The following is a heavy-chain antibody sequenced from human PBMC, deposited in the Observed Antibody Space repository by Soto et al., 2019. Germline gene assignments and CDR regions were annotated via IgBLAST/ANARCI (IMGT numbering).Heavy chain of an antibody. Sequence: EVQLVESGVGLLTPGGSLTLSCAASGFSFSPAWMNWVRQAPGKGLEWVGLIKSKGGGGTADYAAPGKGRVIISINDSKNTIFRLMDSPKPEDTALCYCMWHQDFYDGRAFWGQGTTVSVPS. CDR2: IKSKGGGGTA. CDR1: GFSFSPAW. J-gene: IGHJ6*02. D-gene: IGHD2-21*01. V-gene: IGHV3-15*07. CDR3: MWHQDFYDGRAF.